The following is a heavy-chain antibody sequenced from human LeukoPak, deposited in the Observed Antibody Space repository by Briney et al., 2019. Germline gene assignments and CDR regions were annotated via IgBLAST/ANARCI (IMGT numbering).Heavy chain of an antibody. D-gene: IGHD2-15*01. J-gene: IGHJ3*02. Sequence: ASVKVSCKASGYTFTIYGISWVRQAPGQGLEWMGWISAYNGNTNYAQKLQGRVTMTTDTSTSTAYMELRSLRSDDTAVYYCARDLGGWDIVVVVAAADAFDIWGQGTMVTVSS. CDR2: ISAYNGNT. CDR3: ARDLGGWDIVVVVAAADAFDI. CDR1: GYTFTIYG. V-gene: IGHV1-18*01.